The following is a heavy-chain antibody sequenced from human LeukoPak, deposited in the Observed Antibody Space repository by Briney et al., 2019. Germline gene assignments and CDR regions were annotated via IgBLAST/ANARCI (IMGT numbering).Heavy chain of an antibody. J-gene: IGHJ4*02. CDR3: ARDSSGWSFDY. V-gene: IGHV3-7*01. CDR2: INQDGSGK. D-gene: IGHD6-19*01. Sequence: PGGSLRLSCAASGFTFSSYWMSWVRQAPGKGLEWVANINQDGSGKYYVDSVKGRFTISRDNAKNSLYLQMSSLRAEDTALYYCARDSSGWSFDYWGQGTLVTVSS. CDR1: GFTFSSYW.